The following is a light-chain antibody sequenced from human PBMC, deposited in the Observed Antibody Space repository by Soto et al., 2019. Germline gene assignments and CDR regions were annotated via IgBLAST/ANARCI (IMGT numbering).Light chain of an antibody. CDR2: GNS. J-gene: IGLJ3*02. CDR3: QSYDSSLSAYGV. V-gene: IGLV1-40*01. CDR1: SSNIGAGYD. Sequence: QSVLTQPPSVSGAPGQRVTISCTGSSSNIGAGYDVHWYQQLPGTAPKLLIYGNSNRPSGVPDRFSGSKSGTSASLAITGLQAEDEADYYCQSYDSSLSAYGVFGGGTKVTVL.